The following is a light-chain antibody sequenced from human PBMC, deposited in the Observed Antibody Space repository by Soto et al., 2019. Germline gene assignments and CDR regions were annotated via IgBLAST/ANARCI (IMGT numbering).Light chain of an antibody. V-gene: IGKV1-9*01. CDR1: QGIGSY. Sequence: IQLTQSPASLSASLGDRVTITCRASQGIGSYLAWYQQQPGEAPKLLTFAASTLQSGVPSRFSGSGSGTEFTLSISSLQPEDFPTYYCQQYNNYSTFGQGTRLEIK. CDR3: QQYNNYST. CDR2: AAS. J-gene: IGKJ5*01.